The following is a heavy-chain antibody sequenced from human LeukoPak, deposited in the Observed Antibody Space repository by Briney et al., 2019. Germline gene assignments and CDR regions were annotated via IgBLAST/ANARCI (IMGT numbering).Heavy chain of an antibody. CDR2: INHSGST. CDR3: ARHFGLVATSFDY. D-gene: IGHD5-12*01. V-gene: IGHV4-34*01. Sequence: PSETLSLTCAVYGGSFSGYYWSWIRQPPGKGLEWIGEINHSGSTNYNPSLKSRVTISVDTSKNQFSLKLSSVTAADTAVYYCARHFGLVATSFDYWGQGTLVTVSS. J-gene: IGHJ4*02. CDR1: GGSFSGYY.